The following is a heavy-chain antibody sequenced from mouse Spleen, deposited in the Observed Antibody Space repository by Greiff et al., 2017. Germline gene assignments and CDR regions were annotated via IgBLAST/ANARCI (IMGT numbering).Heavy chain of an antibody. D-gene: IGHD2-1*01. V-gene: IGHV5-17*02. Sequence: EVMLVESGGGLVQPGGSRKLSCAASGFTFSSFGMHWVRQAPEKGLEWVAYISSGSSTIYYADTVKGRFTISRDNPKNTLFLQMTSLRSEDTAMYYCATNSLYGNYVGSYAMDYWGQGTSVTVSS. CDR1: GFTFSSFG. CDR3: ATNSLYGNYVGSYAMDY. J-gene: IGHJ4*01. CDR2: ISSGSSTI.